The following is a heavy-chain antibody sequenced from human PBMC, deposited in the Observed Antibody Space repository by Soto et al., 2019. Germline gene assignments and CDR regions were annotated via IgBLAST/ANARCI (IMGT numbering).Heavy chain of an antibody. CDR2: INAGNGNT. Sequence: ASVKVSCKASGYTFTSYAMHWVRQAPGQRLEWMGWINAGNGNTKYSQKFQGRVTITRDTSASTAYMELSSLRSEDTAVYYCARGRLVRYCSSTSCKPFDPWGQGTLVTVSS. V-gene: IGHV1-3*01. CDR1: GYTFTSYA. D-gene: IGHD2-2*01. J-gene: IGHJ5*02. CDR3: ARGRLVRYCSSTSCKPFDP.